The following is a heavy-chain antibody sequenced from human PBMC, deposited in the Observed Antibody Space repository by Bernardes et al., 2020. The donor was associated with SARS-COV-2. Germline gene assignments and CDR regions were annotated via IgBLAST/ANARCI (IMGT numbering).Heavy chain of an antibody. Sequence: GGSLRLSCAASGFNFSGSAIQWVRQPSGKGLEWIGRIRSKPKGYATTYAASLKGRFVISRDDSRNTAYLQIHSLKIEDTAVYYCARGKVANLGILLDRYYAMDVWGQGTTVTVSS. V-gene: IGHV3-73*01. D-gene: IGHD2-15*01. CDR3: ARGKVANLGILLDRYYAMDV. CDR2: IRSKPKGYAT. J-gene: IGHJ6*02. CDR1: GFNFSGSA.